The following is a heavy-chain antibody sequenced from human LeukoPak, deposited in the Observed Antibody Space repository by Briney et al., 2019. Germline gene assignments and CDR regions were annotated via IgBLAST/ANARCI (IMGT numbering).Heavy chain of an antibody. D-gene: IGHD3-22*01. J-gene: IGHJ4*02. Sequence: GGSLRLSCAASGFTFNNYGMHWARQAPGRGLEWVALLWYDGTNENYADSVKGRFTISRDNSKNTMYLQMNNLRAEDTAVYYCAKPREGNLIVVPPDYWGQGTLVTVSS. CDR2: LWYDGTNE. V-gene: IGHV3-33*06. CDR1: GFTFNNYG. CDR3: AKPREGNLIVVPPDY.